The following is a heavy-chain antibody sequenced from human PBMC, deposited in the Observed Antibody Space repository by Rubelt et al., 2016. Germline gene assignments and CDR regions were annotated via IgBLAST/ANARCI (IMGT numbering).Heavy chain of an antibody. V-gene: IGHV1-46*01. CDR3: AGSPSYDCEGNWFNP. Sequence: QVQLVQSGAEVKKPGASVKVSCKASGYTFTSYYMHWVRQAPGQGLEWMGIINPTGGSSRYAQKFQGRCTMTADRSTGTVELELGRPRCAEPSVYYCAGSPSYDCEGNWFNPCGQGPVVTVSS. CDR2: INPTGGSS. CDR1: GYTFTSYY. J-gene: IGHJ5*02. D-gene: IGHD5-12*01.